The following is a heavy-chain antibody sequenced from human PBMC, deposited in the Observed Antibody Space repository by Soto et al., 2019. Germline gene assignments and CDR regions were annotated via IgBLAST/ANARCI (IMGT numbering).Heavy chain of an antibody. CDR1: GDSISSGFH. D-gene: IGHD3-3*01. Sequence: TSETLSLTCAVSGDSISSGFHWAWIRQPPGKGLEWVASIYHSGTTYYNPSLTSRVTISVDTSKNQFSLKLSSVTAAASAMYYCARTDSVGYYPYLGQGTLVTVSS. CDR3: ARTDSVGYYPY. V-gene: IGHV4-38-2*01. CDR2: IYHSGTT. J-gene: IGHJ4*02.